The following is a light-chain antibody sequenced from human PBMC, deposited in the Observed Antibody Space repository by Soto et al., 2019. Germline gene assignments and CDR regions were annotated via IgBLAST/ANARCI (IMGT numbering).Light chain of an antibody. J-gene: IGLJ1*01. CDR3: CSYTSSSTRV. CDR2: DVN. V-gene: IGLV2-14*01. Sequence: QSALTQPASVSGSPGQSITISCTGTSSDVGGYNYVSWYQQNPGKAPKLMIYDVNNRPSGVSYRFSGSKSGNTASLTISGLQADDDADYYCCSYTSSSTRVFGTGTKVTVL. CDR1: SSDVGGYNY.